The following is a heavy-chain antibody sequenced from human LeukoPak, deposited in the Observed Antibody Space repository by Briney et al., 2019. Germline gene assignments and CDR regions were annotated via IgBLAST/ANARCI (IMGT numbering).Heavy chain of an antibody. CDR3: ARAVAGTDEIDS. V-gene: IGHV3-13*01. CDR2: IGSGGDT. J-gene: IGHJ4*02. Sequence: GGSLRLACAGSGFCFSTYDMLWVRQAPGKGLEWVSAIGSGGDTYYAGSVKGRFTISRESAKNSFYLQMNSLNAGDTAVYFCARAVAGTDEIDSWGQGTLVTVSS. D-gene: IGHD6-19*01. CDR1: GFCFSTYD.